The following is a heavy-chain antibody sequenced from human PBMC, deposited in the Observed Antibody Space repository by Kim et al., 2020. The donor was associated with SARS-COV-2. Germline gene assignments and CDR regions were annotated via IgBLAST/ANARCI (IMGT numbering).Heavy chain of an antibody. CDR2: ISYDGSNK. D-gene: IGHD3-10*01. CDR1: GFTFSSYG. Sequence: GGSLRLSCAASGFTFSSYGMHWVRQAPGKGLEWVAVISYDGSNKYYADSVKGRFTISRDNSKNTLYLQMNSLRAEDTAVYYCAKRDITMALDYWGQGTLVTVSS. CDR3: AKRDITMALDY. V-gene: IGHV3-30*18. J-gene: IGHJ4*02.